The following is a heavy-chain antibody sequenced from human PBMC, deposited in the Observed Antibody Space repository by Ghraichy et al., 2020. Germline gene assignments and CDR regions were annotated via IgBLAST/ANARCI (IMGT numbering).Heavy chain of an antibody. CDR1: GYSISSGYY. Sequence: SETLSLTCTVSGYSISSGYYWGWIRQPPGKGLEWIGSIYHSGSTYYNPSLKSRVTISVDTSKNQFSLKLSSVTAADTAVYYCARVDTGKWGFDYWGQGTLVTVSS. J-gene: IGHJ4*02. CDR2: IYHSGST. D-gene: IGHD7-27*01. CDR3: ARVDTGKWGFDY. V-gene: IGHV4-38-2*02.